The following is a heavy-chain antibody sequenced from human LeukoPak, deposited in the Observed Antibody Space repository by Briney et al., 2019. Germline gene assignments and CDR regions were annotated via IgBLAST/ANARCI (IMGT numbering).Heavy chain of an antibody. CDR3: ARGTVTTKGDY. J-gene: IGHJ4*02. V-gene: IGHV3-7*01. Sequence: GGSLRLSCAASGFTFSSYWMSWMRQAPGKGLEWVANIKYDGNEEYDVDSVKGRFTISRDNAKNSLYLQMNSLRDEDTAVYYCARGTVTTKGDYWGQGTLVTVSS. CDR1: GFTFSSYW. D-gene: IGHD4-17*01. CDR2: IKYDGNEE.